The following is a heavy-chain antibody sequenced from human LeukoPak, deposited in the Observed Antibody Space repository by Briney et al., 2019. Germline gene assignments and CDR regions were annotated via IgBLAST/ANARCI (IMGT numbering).Heavy chain of an antibody. V-gene: IGHV3-30*03. J-gene: IGHJ4*02. CDR1: GFSFTYHS. CDR3: ARENYGNYFFDY. D-gene: IGHD4-17*01. Sequence: GTSPRLSCVASGFSFTYHSMHWVRQAPGKGLEWVAFISYDGANSYYADSVRGRFTISRDNSKYTLYLQMNSLRAEDTAVYYCARENYGNYFFDYWGQRTLVTVFS. CDR2: ISYDGANS.